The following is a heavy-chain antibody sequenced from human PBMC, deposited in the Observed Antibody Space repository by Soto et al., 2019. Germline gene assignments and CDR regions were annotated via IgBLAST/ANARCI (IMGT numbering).Heavy chain of an antibody. V-gene: IGHV4-4*08. CDR1: GGSSSNYY. D-gene: IGHD6-19*01. CDR2: VYPGGRT. J-gene: IGHJ4*02. Sequence: SETLSLTCTVAGGSSSNYYWTWLRQPPGKGLEWIGYVYPGGRTHYNPSFKSRLSISVDTSKNQFSLKLSSVTAADTAVYYCATWASAWGYFDYWGQGTLVTVSS. CDR3: ATWASAWGYFDY.